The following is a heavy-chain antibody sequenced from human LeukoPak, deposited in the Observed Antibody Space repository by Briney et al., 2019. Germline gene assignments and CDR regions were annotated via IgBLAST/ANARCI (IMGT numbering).Heavy chain of an antibody. CDR3: ARDSLISYYYDSSGYYSYFDY. Sequence: GGSLRLSCAASGFTFSSYAMPWVRQAPGKGLEWVAVISYDGSNKYYADSVKGRFTISRDNSKNTLYLQMNSLRAGDTAVYYCARDSLISYYYDSSGYYSYFDYWGQGTLVTVSS. V-gene: IGHV3-30-3*01. CDR1: GFTFSSYA. D-gene: IGHD3-22*01. J-gene: IGHJ4*02. CDR2: ISYDGSNK.